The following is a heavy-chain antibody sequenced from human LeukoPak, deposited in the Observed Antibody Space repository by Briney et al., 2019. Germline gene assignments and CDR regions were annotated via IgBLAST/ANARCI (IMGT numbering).Heavy chain of an antibody. CDR1: GYTFTGYY. CDR3: ASRIQLWSGSDY. Sequence: ASVKVSCKASGYTFTGYYMHWVRQAPGQGLEWMGWINPNSGGTNYAQKFQGRVTMTRDASISTAYMELSRLRSDDTAVYYCASRIQLWSGSDYWGQGTLVTVSS. CDR2: INPNSGGT. J-gene: IGHJ4*02. D-gene: IGHD5-18*01. V-gene: IGHV1-2*02.